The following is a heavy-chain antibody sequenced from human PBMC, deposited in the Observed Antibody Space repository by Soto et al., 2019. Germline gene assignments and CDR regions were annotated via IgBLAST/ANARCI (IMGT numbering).Heavy chain of an antibody. D-gene: IGHD6-6*01. CDR3: AKGGSPYSSSFVWFDP. J-gene: IGHJ5*02. CDR1: GFTFSSYA. Sequence: GGSLRLSCAASGFTFSSYAMSWVRQAPGKGLEWVSAISGSGGSTYYADSVKGRFTISRDNSKNTLYLQMNSLRAEDTAVYYCAKGGSPYSSSFVWFDPWGQGTLVTVSS. V-gene: IGHV3-23*01. CDR2: ISGSGGST.